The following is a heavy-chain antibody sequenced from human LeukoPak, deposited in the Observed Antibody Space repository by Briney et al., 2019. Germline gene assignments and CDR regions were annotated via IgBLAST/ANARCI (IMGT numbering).Heavy chain of an antibody. D-gene: IGHD6-13*01. CDR3: ARAYSSSWYDY. CDR2: ISGSGGST. J-gene: IGHJ4*02. CDR1: GCTFSSYA. Sequence: GRSLRLSCAASGCTFSSYAMCWVRQAPGKGLEWVSAISGSGGSTYYADSVKGRFTISRDNSKNTLYLQMNSLRAEDTAVYYCARAYSSSWYDYWGQGTLVTVSS. V-gene: IGHV3-23*01.